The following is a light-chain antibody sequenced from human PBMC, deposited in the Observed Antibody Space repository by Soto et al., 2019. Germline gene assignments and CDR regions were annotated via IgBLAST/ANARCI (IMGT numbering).Light chain of an antibody. CDR2: AAS. CDR1: QSVSSNY. Sequence: EIVLAQSPGTLSLSPGERATLSCRASQSVSSNYLAWYQQKPGQAPRLLIYAASSRATGIPDRFSGSGSGTDFTLTISRLEPEDFAVYSCQQYGSSRWTFGQGAKVEV. CDR3: QQYGSSRWT. V-gene: IGKV3-20*01. J-gene: IGKJ1*01.